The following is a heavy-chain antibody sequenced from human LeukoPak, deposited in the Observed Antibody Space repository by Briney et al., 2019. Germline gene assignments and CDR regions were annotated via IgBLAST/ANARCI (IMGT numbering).Heavy chain of an antibody. J-gene: IGHJ4*02. CDR1: GYSISSGYY. CDR3: ARRYDFWSGYPPPLDY. CDR2: INPSRNT. V-gene: IGHV4-38-2*02. D-gene: IGHD3-3*01. Sequence: SETLSLTCTVSGYSISSGYYWGWIRQPPGKGLEWIGQINPSRNTNYNPSLKSRVTISVDTSKKQFSLKLSSVTAADTAVYYCARRYDFWSGYPPPLDYWGQGTLVTVSS.